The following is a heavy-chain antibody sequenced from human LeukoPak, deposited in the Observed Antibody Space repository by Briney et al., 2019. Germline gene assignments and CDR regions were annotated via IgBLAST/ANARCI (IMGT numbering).Heavy chain of an antibody. D-gene: IGHD2-15*01. V-gene: IGHV3-23*01. Sequence: GGSLRLSCAASGFSFSSYAMSWVRQSPGMGLEWVSSISGSGISTYYADSVKGRFTISRDNSKNTQFLQMNSLRAEDTAVYYCLGYCSGGSCYSGAHWGQGTLVTVSS. CDR2: ISGSGIST. CDR1: GFSFSSYA. J-gene: IGHJ4*02. CDR3: LGYCSGGSCYSGAH.